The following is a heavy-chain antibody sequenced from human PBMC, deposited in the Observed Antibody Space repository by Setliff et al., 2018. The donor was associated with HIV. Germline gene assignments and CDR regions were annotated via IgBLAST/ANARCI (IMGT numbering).Heavy chain of an antibody. CDR3: ARDFGGRWTFDY. D-gene: IGHD3-10*01. V-gene: IGHV1-46*01. J-gene: IGHJ4*02. Sequence: ASVKVSCKPSGYTFTTYGLSWVRQAPGQGLEWMGIINPSGGSTTYAQKFQGGVTMTRDTSTSTVYMELSSLTSKDTAIYYCARDFGGRWTFDYWGQGTLVTVSS. CDR2: INPSGGST. CDR1: GYTFTTYG.